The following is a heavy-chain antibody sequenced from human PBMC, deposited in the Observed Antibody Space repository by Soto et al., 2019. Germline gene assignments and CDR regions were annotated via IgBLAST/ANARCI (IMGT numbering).Heavy chain of an antibody. CDR2: IIPIFGTA. D-gene: IGHD3-10*01. V-gene: IGHV1-69*06. Sequence: VASVKVSCKASGGTFSSYAISWVRQAPGQGLEWMGGIIPIFGTANYAQKFQGRVTITADKSTSTAYMELSSLRSEDTAVYYCARNYPNDAFDIWGQGTMVTVSS. J-gene: IGHJ3*02. CDR1: GGTFSSYA. CDR3: ARNYPNDAFDI.